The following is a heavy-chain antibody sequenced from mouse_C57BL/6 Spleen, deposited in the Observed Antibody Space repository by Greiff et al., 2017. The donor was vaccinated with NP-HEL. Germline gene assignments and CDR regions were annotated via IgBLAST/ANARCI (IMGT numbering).Heavy chain of an antibody. CDR3: AREDDYGGAWFAY. V-gene: IGHV3-6*01. CDR1: GYSITSGYY. CDR2: ISYDGSN. D-gene: IGHD2-4*01. Sequence: VQLQQSGPGLVKPSQSLSLTCSVTGYSITSGYYWNWIRQFPGNKLEWMGYISYDGSNKYNPSLKNRISITRDTSKNQFFLKLNSVTTEDTATYYCAREDDYGGAWFAYWGQGTLVTVSA. J-gene: IGHJ3*01.